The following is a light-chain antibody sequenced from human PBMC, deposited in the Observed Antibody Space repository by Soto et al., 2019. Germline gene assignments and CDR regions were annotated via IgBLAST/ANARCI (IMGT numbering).Light chain of an antibody. V-gene: IGKV3-15*01. CDR1: QSVNID. CDR2: GTS. Sequence: EIVMTQSPATLSVSPGERATLSCRASQSVNIDLAWYQQKPVQAPRLLIYGTSTRATAIPARFSASGSGTEFPLTISSLQSQDIAVYYCQQYKYRWTFGQGTKVEI. CDR3: QQYKYRWT. J-gene: IGKJ1*01.